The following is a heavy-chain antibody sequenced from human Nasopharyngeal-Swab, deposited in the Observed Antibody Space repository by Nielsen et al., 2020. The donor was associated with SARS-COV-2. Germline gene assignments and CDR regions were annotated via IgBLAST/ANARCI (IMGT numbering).Heavy chain of an antibody. CDR1: GYTFTSYG. CDR3: ARDRLPYYYYYMDV. J-gene: IGHJ6*03. D-gene: IGHD5-18*01. CDR2: IIPIFGTA. Sequence: SVKVSCKASGYTFTSYGISWVRQAPGQGLEWMGGIIPIFGTANYAQKFRGRVTITADESTSTAYMELSSLRSEDTAVYYCARDRLPYYYYYMDVWGKGTTVTVSS. V-gene: IGHV1-69*13.